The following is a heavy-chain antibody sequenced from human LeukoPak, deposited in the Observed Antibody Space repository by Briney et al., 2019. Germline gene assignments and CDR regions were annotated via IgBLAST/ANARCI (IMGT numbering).Heavy chain of an antibody. CDR1: GFTFSDYY. CDR3: ARAVAGLDY. V-gene: IGHV3-11*06. Sequence: GSLSLSCAASGFTFSDYYMSWIRQAPGKGLEWVSYISSSSSYTNYADSVKGRFTISRDNAKNSLYLQMNSLRAEDTAVYYCARAVAGLDYWGQGTLVTVSS. D-gene: IGHD6-19*01. J-gene: IGHJ4*02. CDR2: ISSSSSYT.